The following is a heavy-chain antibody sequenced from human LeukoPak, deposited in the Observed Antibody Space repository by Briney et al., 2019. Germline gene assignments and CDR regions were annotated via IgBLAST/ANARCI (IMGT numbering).Heavy chain of an antibody. Sequence: PGTSLRLFCAASGFTFSNYGMHWVRQAPGKGLEWVAVAYDDRSNQYYADSVKGRFTISRDNSKNTLYVQMNSLRAEDTAVYFCATGSGYYYTHWGQGTLVTVSS. CDR2: AYDDRSNQ. J-gene: IGHJ4*02. CDR1: GFTFSNYG. D-gene: IGHD3-22*01. CDR3: ATGSGYYYTH. V-gene: IGHV3-33*01.